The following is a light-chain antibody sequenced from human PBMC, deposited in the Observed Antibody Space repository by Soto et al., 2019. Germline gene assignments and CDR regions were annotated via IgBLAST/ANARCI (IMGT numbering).Light chain of an antibody. CDR3: QQYDKWPRT. J-gene: IGKJ1*01. Sequence: EVALTESPATLSVSPGERAAISCRASQSVSTNLAWYQQKPGQPPRLLIYFASTRATAAPARFTAGGSGTEFTLTISSLQSDDLAAYYCQQYDKWPRTFGQGTKVDIK. CDR2: FAS. CDR1: QSVSTN. V-gene: IGKV3-15*01.